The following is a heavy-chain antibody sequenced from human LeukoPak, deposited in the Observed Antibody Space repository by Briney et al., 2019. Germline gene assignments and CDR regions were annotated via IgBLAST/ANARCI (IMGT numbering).Heavy chain of an antibody. D-gene: IGHD3-10*01. CDR3: ARVQAMVRGVIIRSPFDY. CDR1: GYTFTSYY. J-gene: IGHJ4*02. Sequence: ASVKVSCKASGYTFTSYYMHWVRQAPGQGLEWMGIINPSGGSTSYAQKFQGRVTMTRDTSTSTAYMELRSLRSDDTAVYYCARVQAMVRGVIIRSPFDYWGQGTLVTVSS. CDR2: INPSGGST. V-gene: IGHV1-46*01.